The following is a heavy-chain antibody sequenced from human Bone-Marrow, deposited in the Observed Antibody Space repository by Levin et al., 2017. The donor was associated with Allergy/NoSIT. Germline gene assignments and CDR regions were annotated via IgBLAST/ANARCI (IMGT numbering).Heavy chain of an antibody. Sequence: GSLRLSCTVSGDSISSSIYYWGWIRQSPGKGLEWIGTVYHSGSTYYNPSLKSRVTISVDTIKNQFSLHMNSVTAADTAVYYCARDSSGYFSGWFDSWGLGALVTVSS. CDR3: ARDSSGYFSGWFDS. D-gene: IGHD3-22*01. J-gene: IGHJ5*01. CDR1: GDSISSSIYY. V-gene: IGHV4-39*07. CDR2: VYHSGST.